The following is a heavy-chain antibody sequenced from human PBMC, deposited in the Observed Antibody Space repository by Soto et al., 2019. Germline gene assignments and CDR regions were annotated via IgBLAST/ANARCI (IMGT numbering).Heavy chain of an antibody. Sequence: QVQLQQWGAGLLKPSGTLSLTCAVYGGSFSGYYWSWIRQPPGKGLEWIGEISHSGITNYNPSLKSRVTISVDMSKKQFSLNLSSVAAADTAVYYCARRRGNNYGYSGSSTFDIWGQGTLVTVSS. CDR3: ARRRGNNYGYSGSSTFDI. V-gene: IGHV4-34*01. D-gene: IGHD5-18*01. CDR1: GGSFSGYY. CDR2: ISHSGIT. J-gene: IGHJ3*02.